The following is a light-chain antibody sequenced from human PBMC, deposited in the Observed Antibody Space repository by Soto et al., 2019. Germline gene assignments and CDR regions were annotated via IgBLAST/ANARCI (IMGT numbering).Light chain of an antibody. CDR1: QSLLRSNGENC. CDR2: LGS. Sequence: EIVMTPSPRTLPVNPGEPASISCKSSQSLLRSNGENCLDWYLQRPGQSPQLLIHLGSSRAAGVPDRFSGSGSGTDFTLRISRVEAEDVGIYYCMQALESPVTFGGGTKV. CDR3: MQALESPVT. V-gene: IGKV2-28*01. J-gene: IGKJ4*01.